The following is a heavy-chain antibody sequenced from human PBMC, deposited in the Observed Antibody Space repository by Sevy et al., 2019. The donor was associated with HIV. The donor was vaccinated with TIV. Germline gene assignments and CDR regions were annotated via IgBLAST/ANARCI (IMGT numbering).Heavy chain of an antibody. CDR2: INPNSGDT. J-gene: IGHJ3*02. CDR1: GYTFTGYY. CDR3: ARGPRSRYYDSSGYWAFDI. V-gene: IGHV1-2*04. D-gene: IGHD3-22*01. Sequence: ASVKVSCKASGYTFTGYYMHWVRQAPGQGLEWMGWINPNSGDTNYAQKFQGWVTMTRDTSISTAYMELSRLRSDDTAVYYCARGPRSRYYDSSGYWAFDIWGQGTMVTVSS.